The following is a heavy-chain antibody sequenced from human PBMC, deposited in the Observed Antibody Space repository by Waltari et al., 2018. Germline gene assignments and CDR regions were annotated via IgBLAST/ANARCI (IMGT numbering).Heavy chain of an antibody. D-gene: IGHD6-19*01. Sequence: QVQLVESGGGVVQPGRSLRLSCAASGFTFSSYGRPWVGQAPGKGLEWVAVISYDGSNKYYADSVKGRFTISRDNSKNTLYLQMNSLRAEDTAVYYCALIAVAGHPLDYWGQGTLVTVSS. J-gene: IGHJ4*02. CDR1: GFTFSSYG. V-gene: IGHV3-30*03. CDR3: ALIAVAGHPLDY. CDR2: ISYDGSNK.